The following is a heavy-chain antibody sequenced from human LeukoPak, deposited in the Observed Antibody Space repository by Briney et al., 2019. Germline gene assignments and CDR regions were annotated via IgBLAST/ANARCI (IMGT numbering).Heavy chain of an antibody. J-gene: IGHJ3*02. V-gene: IGHV4-59*01. CDR2: IYYSGST. D-gene: IGHD3-22*01. Sequence: WETLSLTCTVSGGSISSYYWSWIRQPPGKGLEWIGYIYYSGSTNYNPSLKSRVTISVDTSKNQFSLKLSSVTAADTAVYYCARPTDYYDSSGYTKHDAFDIWGQGTTVTVSS. CDR3: ARPTDYYDSSGYTKHDAFDI. CDR1: GGSISSYY.